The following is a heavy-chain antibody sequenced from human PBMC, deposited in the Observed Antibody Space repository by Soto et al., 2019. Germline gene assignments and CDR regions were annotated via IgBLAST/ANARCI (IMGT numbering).Heavy chain of an antibody. CDR3: AKSAEYYYGSGSYDAFDI. Sequence: GGSLRLSCAASGFTFSSYAMSWVRQAPGKGLEWVSAISGSGGSTYYADPVKGRFTISRDNSKNTLYLQMNSLRAEDTAVYYCAKSAEYYYGSGSYDAFDIWGQGTMVTVSS. J-gene: IGHJ3*02. V-gene: IGHV3-23*01. D-gene: IGHD3-10*01. CDR1: GFTFSSYA. CDR2: ISGSGGST.